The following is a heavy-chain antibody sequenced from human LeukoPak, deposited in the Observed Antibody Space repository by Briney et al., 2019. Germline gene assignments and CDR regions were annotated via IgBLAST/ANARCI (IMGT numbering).Heavy chain of an antibody. Sequence: GASVKVSCKVSGYSFSELSIHWVRQAPGKGLEWMGGFHPEEDKIVHPQKFQGRVTMTEDTSTDTAYMELSSLRSEDTAVYYCAIFGGNPLNWFSPWGQGTLVTVSS. D-gene: IGHD4-23*01. V-gene: IGHV1-24*01. CDR2: FHPEEDKI. CDR1: GYSFSELS. CDR3: AIFGGNPLNWFSP. J-gene: IGHJ5*02.